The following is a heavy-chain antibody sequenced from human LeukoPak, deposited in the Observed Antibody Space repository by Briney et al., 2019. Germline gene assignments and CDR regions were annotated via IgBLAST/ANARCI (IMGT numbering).Heavy chain of an antibody. CDR1: GFTVGSKY. Sequence: HPGGSLRLSCAASGFTVGSKYMSWVRQAPGKGLEWLSVIYDGGGANYADSVKARFTISRDNSKNTLYLQMDSLRAEDTAVYYCARLATSTGSYVDYWGQGTLVTVSS. CDR3: ARLATSTGSYVDY. V-gene: IGHV3-53*01. J-gene: IGHJ4*02. CDR2: IYDGGGA. D-gene: IGHD1-26*01.